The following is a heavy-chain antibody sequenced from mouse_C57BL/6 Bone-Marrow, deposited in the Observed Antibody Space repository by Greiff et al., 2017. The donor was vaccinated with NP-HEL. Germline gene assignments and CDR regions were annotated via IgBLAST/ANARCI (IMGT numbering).Heavy chain of an antibody. CDR1: GFTFSSYG. CDR2: ISSGGSYT. Sequence: EVHLVESGGDLVKPGGSLKLSCAASGFTFSSYGMSWVRQTPDKRLEWVATISSGGSYTYYPDSVKGRFTISRDNAQNTLYLQMSSLKSEDTAMYYCARRGGSSPHWYFDVWGTGTTVTVSS. CDR3: ARRGGSSPHWYFDV. J-gene: IGHJ1*03. V-gene: IGHV5-6*01. D-gene: IGHD1-1*01.